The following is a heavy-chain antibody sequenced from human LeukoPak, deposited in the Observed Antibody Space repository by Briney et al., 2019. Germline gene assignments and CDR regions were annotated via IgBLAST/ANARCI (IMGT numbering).Heavy chain of an antibody. CDR3: ALTVDCSSTSCYTGDY. J-gene: IGHJ4*02. Sequence: SETLSLTCAVYGGSFSGYYWSWIRQPPGKGLEWIGEINHSGSTNYNPSLKSRVTISVDTSKNQFSLKPSSVTAADTAVYYCALTVDCSSTSCYTGDYWGQGTLVTVSS. D-gene: IGHD2-2*02. CDR2: INHSGST. V-gene: IGHV4-34*01. CDR1: GGSFSGYY.